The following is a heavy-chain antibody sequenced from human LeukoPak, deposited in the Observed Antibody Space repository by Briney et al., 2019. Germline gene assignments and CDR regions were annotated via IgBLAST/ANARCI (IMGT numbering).Heavy chain of an antibody. CDR3: ARDSNYGDYVAGGNP. V-gene: IGHV4-4*02. J-gene: IGHJ5*02. CDR2: IYHSGST. Sequence: SETLSLTCAVSGGSISSSNWWSWVRQPPGKGLEWIGEIYHSGSTNYNPSLKSRVTISVDKSKNQFSLKLSSVTAADTAVYYCARDSNYGDYVAGGNPWGQGTLVTVSS. D-gene: IGHD4-17*01. CDR1: GGSISSSNW.